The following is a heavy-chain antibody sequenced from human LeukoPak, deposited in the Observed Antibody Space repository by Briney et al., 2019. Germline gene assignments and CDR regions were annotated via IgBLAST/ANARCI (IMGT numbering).Heavy chain of an antibody. D-gene: IGHD6-19*01. CDR3: AKDSVAVAGITEFGI. J-gene: IGHJ3*02. CDR1: GFTFDDFA. Sequence: GGSLRLSCAASGFTFDDFAMHWVRQAPGKGLEWVSLIEWDGAKIYYADSVKGRFTVSRDNSKNSLYLQMNSLRPEDTALYYCAKDSVAVAGITEFGIRGQGTLVSVTS. CDR2: IEWDGAKI. V-gene: IGHV3-43D*04.